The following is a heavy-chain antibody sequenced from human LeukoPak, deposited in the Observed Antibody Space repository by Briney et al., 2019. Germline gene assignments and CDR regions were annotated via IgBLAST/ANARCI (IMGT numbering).Heavy chain of an antibody. Sequence: GASVKVSCKASGGTFSSNAITWVRQAPGQGLEWMGGIIPIFGTSNYAQKLQGRVTMTTDTSTSTAYMELRSLRSDDTAVYYCARDRAHRGVMIGMDVWGQGTTVTVSS. CDR3: ARDRAHRGVMIGMDV. D-gene: IGHD3-10*01. J-gene: IGHJ6*02. V-gene: IGHV1-69*05. CDR2: IIPIFGTS. CDR1: GGTFSSNA.